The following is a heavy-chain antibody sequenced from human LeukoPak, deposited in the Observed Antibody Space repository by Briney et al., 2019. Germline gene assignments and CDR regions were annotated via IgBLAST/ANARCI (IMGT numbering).Heavy chain of an antibody. V-gene: IGHV1-18*01. Sequence: PKASVKVSCKASGYTFTSYGISWVRQAPGQGLEWMGWISAYNGNTNYAQKLQGRVTMTTDTSTSTAYMELRSLRSDDTAVYYCARGIWSTTLTAYYLDYWGQGTLVTVSS. J-gene: IGHJ4*02. CDR3: ARGIWSTTLTAYYLDY. CDR1: GYTFTSYG. CDR2: ISAYNGNT. D-gene: IGHD2-21*02.